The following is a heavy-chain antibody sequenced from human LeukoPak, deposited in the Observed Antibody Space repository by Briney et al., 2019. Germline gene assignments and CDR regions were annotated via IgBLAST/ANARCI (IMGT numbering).Heavy chain of an antibody. D-gene: IGHD2-15*01. CDR2: ISYDGSNK. CDR1: GFTFSSYA. J-gene: IGHJ3*02. Sequence: GRSLRLSCAASGFTFSSYAMHWVRQAPGKGLEWVAVISYDGSNKYYADSVKGRFTISRDTSKSTLFLQMDSLRVEDTAVYYCAREADCRGGSCYRGAFDIWGQGTMVTVSS. V-gene: IGHV3-30-3*01. CDR3: AREADCRGGSCYRGAFDI.